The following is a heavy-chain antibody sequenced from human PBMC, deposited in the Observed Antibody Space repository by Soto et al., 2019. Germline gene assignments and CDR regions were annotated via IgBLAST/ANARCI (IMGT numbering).Heavy chain of an antibody. CDR1: GGTFISYA. J-gene: IGHJ6*02. Sequence: SVKVSCQASGGTFISYAISWVRQAPGQELEWMGGIIPIFGTANYAQKFQGRVTMTADESTSTADVELSSLRSEDTAVYYCSSRPVYCSSTSCYRDFYYCYVMNVWGQGTTVTVSS. V-gene: IGHV1-69*13. CDR3: SSRPVYCSSTSCYRDFYYCYVMNV. CDR2: IIPIFGTA. D-gene: IGHD2-2*02.